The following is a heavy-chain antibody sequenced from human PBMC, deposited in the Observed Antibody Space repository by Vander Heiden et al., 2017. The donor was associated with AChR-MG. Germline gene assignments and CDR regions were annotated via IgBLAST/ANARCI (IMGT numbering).Heavy chain of an antibody. V-gene: IGHV4-39*01. D-gene: IGHD4-17*01. CDR1: GGSISSSSYY. Sequence: QLQLQESGPGLVKPSETLSLTCTVSGGSISSSSYYWGWIRQPPGKGLEWIGSIYYSGSTYYNPSLKRRVTISVDTSKNQFSLKLSSVTAADTAVYYCARHIHCPDYGDPDEAFDIWGQGTMVTVSS. J-gene: IGHJ3*02. CDR2: IYYSGST. CDR3: ARHIHCPDYGDPDEAFDI.